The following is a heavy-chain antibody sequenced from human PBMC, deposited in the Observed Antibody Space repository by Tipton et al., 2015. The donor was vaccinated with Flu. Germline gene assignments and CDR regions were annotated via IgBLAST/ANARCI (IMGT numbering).Heavy chain of an antibody. Sequence: TLSLTCTVSGGSISSYYWSWIRQPAGKGLEWIGRISPNGNTNYNPSSKSRVTMSVDTSKSQFSLNVTSVTAADTAVYYCARAATSGQRGLDYWGQGTLVTVSS. J-gene: IGHJ4*02. CDR3: ARAATSGQRGLDY. V-gene: IGHV4-4*07. CDR1: GGSISSYY. CDR2: ISPNGNT. D-gene: IGHD1-1*01.